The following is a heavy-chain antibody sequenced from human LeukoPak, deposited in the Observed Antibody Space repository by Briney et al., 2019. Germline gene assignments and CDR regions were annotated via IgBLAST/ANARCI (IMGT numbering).Heavy chain of an antibody. D-gene: IGHD2-15*01. CDR2: ISSSSSTI. CDR3: ARAPGRYYYYYYMDV. J-gene: IGHJ6*03. Sequence: GGSLRLSCAASGFTFSSYSMNWVRQAPGKGLEWVSYISSSSSTIYYADSVKGRFTISRDNAKNSLYLQMNSLRAEDTAVYYCARAPGRYYYYYYMDVWGKGTTVTVSS. V-gene: IGHV3-48*01. CDR1: GFTFSSYS.